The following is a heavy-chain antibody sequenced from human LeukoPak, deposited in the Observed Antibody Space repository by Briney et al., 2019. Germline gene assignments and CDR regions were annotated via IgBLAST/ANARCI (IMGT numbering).Heavy chain of an antibody. D-gene: IGHD3-16*01. V-gene: IGHV4-59*01. CDR3: ARETSQKGAHYMDV. CDR1: GGSISSYY. CDR2: IYYSGYT. Sequence: PSETLSLTCTVSGGSISSYYWSWIRQPPGKGLKWIGNIYYSGYTTYSPSLRSRVTISVDTSKNQFSLKLSSVTAADTAVYYCARETSQKGAHYMDVWGEGTTITISS. J-gene: IGHJ6*03.